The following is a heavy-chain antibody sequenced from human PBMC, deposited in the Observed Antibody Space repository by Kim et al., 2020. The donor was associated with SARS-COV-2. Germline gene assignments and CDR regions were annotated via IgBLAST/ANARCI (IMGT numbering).Heavy chain of an antibody. V-gene: IGHV3-43*01. D-gene: IGHD3-10*01. CDR3: AKDHARRYYYGSGSDNWFDP. CDR2: ISWDGGST. Sequence: GGSLRLSCAASGFTFDDYTMHWVRQAPGKGLEWVSLISWDGGSTYYADSVKGRFTISRDNSKNSLYLQMNSLRTEDTALYYCAKDHARRYYYGSGSDNWFDPWGQGTLVTVSS. CDR1: GFTFDDYT. J-gene: IGHJ5*02.